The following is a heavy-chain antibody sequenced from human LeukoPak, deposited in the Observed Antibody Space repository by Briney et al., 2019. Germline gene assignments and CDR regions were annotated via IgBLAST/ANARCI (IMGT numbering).Heavy chain of an antibody. D-gene: IGHD6-13*01. J-gene: IGHJ4*02. V-gene: IGHV3-74*01. CDR1: GFTFSNYG. CDR3: AREATFGSRWDHFDY. CDR2: INTDGSVT. Sequence: TGGSLRLSCAASGFTFSNYGMSWVRQAPGKGLVWVSRINTDGSVTSYADSVKGRFTISRDNAKNTLYLQMNSLRAEDTAVYYCAREATFGSRWDHFDYWGQGTLVTVSS.